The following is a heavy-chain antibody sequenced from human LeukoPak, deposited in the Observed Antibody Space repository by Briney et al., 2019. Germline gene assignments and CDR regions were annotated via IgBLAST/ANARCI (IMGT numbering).Heavy chain of an antibody. D-gene: IGHD2-2*01. CDR1: GFTFSSYS. V-gene: IGHV3-48*01. Sequence: GGSLRLSCAASGFTFSSYSMNWVRQAPGKGLEWVSYISSSSSTIYYADSVKGRFTISRDNAKNSLYLQMNSLRAEDTAVYYCATSAHIVVVPAAVYWGQGTLVTASS. CDR3: ATSAHIVVVPAAVY. CDR2: ISSSSSTI. J-gene: IGHJ4*02.